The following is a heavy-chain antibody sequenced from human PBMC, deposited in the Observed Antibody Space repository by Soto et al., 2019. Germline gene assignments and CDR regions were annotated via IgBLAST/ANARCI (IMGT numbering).Heavy chain of an antibody. CDR3: TLSGWPYYYYYGMDV. CDR1: GFTFSNAW. J-gene: IGHJ6*02. CDR2: IKSKTDGGTT. Sequence: EVQLVESGGGLVKPGGSLRLSCAASGFTFSNAWMSWVRQAPGKGLEWVGRIKSKTDGGTTDYAAPVKGRFTISRDDSKNTLYLQMNSLKTEDTAVYYCTLSGWPYYYYYGMDVWGQGTTVTVSS. D-gene: IGHD6-19*01. V-gene: IGHV3-15*01.